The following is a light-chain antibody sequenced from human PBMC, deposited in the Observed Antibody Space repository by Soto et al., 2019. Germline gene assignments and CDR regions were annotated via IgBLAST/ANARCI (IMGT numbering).Light chain of an antibody. Sequence: DIQMTQFPSTLSASVGDRVTLTCRASQSISVWLAWYQQKAGKAPNLLIYKASRLESGVPSRFSGSGSETECTLTISGLQPGDSATYYCQQYNSYSPTFGQGTKVDIK. CDR1: QSISVW. CDR2: KAS. CDR3: QQYNSYSPT. J-gene: IGKJ1*01. V-gene: IGKV1-5*03.